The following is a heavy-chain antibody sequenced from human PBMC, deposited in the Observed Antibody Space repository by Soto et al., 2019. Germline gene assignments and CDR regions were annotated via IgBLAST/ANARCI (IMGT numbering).Heavy chain of an antibody. Sequence: GGSLRLSCAASGFTVSSNYMSWVRQAPGKGLEWVSVIYSGGSTYYADSVKGRFTISRDNSKNTLYLQMNSLRAEDTAVYYCERSLVATFLDYWGQGTLVTVSS. D-gene: IGHD5-12*01. CDR1: GFTVSSNY. CDR2: IYSGGST. CDR3: ERSLVATFLDY. J-gene: IGHJ4*02. V-gene: IGHV3-53*01.